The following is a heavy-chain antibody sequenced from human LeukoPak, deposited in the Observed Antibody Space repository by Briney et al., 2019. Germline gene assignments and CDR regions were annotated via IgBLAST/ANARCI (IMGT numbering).Heavy chain of an antibody. D-gene: IGHD6-13*01. Sequence: PSETLSLTCTVSGGSISSSSYYWGWIRQPPGKGLEWIGSIYYSGSTYYNPPLKSRVTISVDTSKNQFSLKLSSVTAADTAVYYCARSPGAAGPLGYWGQGTLVTVSS. J-gene: IGHJ4*02. CDR1: GGSISSSSYY. CDR3: ARSPGAAGPLGY. CDR2: IYYSGST. V-gene: IGHV4-39*01.